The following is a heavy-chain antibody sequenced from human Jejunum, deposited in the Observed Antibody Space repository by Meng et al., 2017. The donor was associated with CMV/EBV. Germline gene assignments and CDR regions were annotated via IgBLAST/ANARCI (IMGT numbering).Heavy chain of an antibody. V-gene: IGHV1-3*04. J-gene: IGHJ5*02. D-gene: IGHD3-16*01. CDR3: ARGVISYHDS. Sequence: SCKASGYTVTNFAIHWVRQAPGQRLEWMGWIYTDSGDTKFSQKFQGRVSFTRDTPATTAYMELTSLRSEDTAVYYCARGVISYHDSWGQGTLVTVSS. CDR1: GYTVTNFA. CDR2: IYTDSGDT.